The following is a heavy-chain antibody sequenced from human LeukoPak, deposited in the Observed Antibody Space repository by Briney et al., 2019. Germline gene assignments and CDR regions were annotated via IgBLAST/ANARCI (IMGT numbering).Heavy chain of an antibody. J-gene: IGHJ4*02. D-gene: IGHD3-22*01. Sequence: GGSLRLSCAASGFTFSSYSMNWVRQAPGKGLEWVSSISSSSIYIYYADSVKGRFTISRDNAKNSLYLQMNSLRAEDTALYYCAKDFGAIDYDSSALDYWGQGTLVTVSS. CDR2: ISSSSIYI. V-gene: IGHV3-21*04. CDR1: GFTFSSYS. CDR3: AKDFGAIDYDSSALDY.